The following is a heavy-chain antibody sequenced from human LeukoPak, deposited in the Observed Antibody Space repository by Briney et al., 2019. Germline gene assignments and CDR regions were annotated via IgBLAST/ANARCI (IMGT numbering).Heavy chain of an antibody. CDR1: GFTFSSYG. D-gene: IGHD3-16*01. Sequence: GALRLSCAASGFTFSSYGVSWVRQAPGKGLEWVSAISGSGGSTYYADSVKGRFTISRDNSKNTLYLQMNSLRAEDTAVYYCAKVRWTKIIMIGFDYWGQGNLVTVSS. CDR3: AKVRWTKIIMIGFDY. V-gene: IGHV3-23*01. J-gene: IGHJ4*02. CDR2: ISGSGGST.